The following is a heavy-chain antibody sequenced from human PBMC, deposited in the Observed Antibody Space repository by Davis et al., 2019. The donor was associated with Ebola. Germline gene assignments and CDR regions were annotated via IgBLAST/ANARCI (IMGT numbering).Heavy chain of an antibody. Sequence: ASAKVSCKASGYIFTSYGISWVRQAPGQGLEWMGWISAYNGNTNYAQKPQGRVTMTTDTSTSTAYMEPRSLGSEDKAVYYRAREGWNCVRGPYYYYYGMDVWGQGTTVTVSS. V-gene: IGHV1-18*01. CDR3: AREGWNCVRGPYYYYYGMDV. D-gene: IGHD1-7*01. J-gene: IGHJ6*02. CDR1: GYIFTSYG. CDR2: ISAYNGNT.